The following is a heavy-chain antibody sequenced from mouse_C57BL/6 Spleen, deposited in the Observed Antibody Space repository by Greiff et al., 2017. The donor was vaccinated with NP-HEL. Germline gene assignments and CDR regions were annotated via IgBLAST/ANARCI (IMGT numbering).Heavy chain of an antibody. J-gene: IGHJ1*03. CDR2: IDPSDSYT. CDR3: ARKRGDKGGYWYFDV. V-gene: IGHV1-69*01. Sequence: VQLQQSGAELVMPGASVKLSCKASGYTFTSYWMHWVKQRPGQGLEWIGEIDPSDSYTNYNQKFKGKSTLTVDKSSSTAYMQLSSMTSEDYAVYYCARKRGDKGGYWYFDVWGTGTTVTVSS. CDR1: GYTFTSYW.